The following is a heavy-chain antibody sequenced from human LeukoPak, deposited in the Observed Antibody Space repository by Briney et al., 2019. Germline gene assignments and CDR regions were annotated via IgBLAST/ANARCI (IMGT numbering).Heavy chain of an antibody. CDR2: IDPNSGGT. Sequence: ASVKVSCKASGYTFTGYYMHWVRQAPGRGLEWMGRIDPNSGGTSYAQNFQGRVTMTRDTSISTAYMELSRLRSDDTAVYYCARDKNNWNDEDDAFDIWGQGTMVTVSS. J-gene: IGHJ3*02. CDR1: GYTFTGYY. V-gene: IGHV1-2*06. D-gene: IGHD1-1*01. CDR3: ARDKNNWNDEDDAFDI.